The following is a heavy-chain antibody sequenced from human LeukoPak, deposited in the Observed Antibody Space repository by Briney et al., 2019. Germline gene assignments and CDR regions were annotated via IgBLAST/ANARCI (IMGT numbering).Heavy chain of an antibody. D-gene: IGHD6-6*01. V-gene: IGHV4-59*01. CDR2: IYYSGST. Sequence: SETLSLTCTVSGGSISSYYWSWIRQPPGKGLEWIGYIYYSGSTNYNPSLKSRVTISVDSSKNQLSLKLSSVTAADTAVYYCARDWGVSARPGYMDVWGKGTTVTVSS. CDR3: ARDWGVSARPGYMDV. CDR1: GGSISSYY. J-gene: IGHJ6*03.